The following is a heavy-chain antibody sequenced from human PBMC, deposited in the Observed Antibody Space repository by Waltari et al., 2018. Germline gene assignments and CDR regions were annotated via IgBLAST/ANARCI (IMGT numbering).Heavy chain of an antibody. D-gene: IGHD6-19*01. J-gene: IGHJ4*02. CDR1: GGSISSSSYY. CDR3: ARWSTRQWLVVYYFDY. CDR2: IYYSGGT. Sequence: QLQLQESGPGLVKPSETLSLTCTVSGGSISSSSYYWGWIRQPPGKGLEWIGSIYYSGGTYYNPSLKSRVTISVDTSKNQFSLKLSSVTAADTAVYYCARWSTRQWLVVYYFDYWGQGTLVTVSS. V-gene: IGHV4-39*01.